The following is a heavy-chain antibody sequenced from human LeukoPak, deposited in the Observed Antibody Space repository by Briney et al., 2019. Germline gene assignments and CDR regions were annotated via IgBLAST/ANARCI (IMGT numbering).Heavy chain of an antibody. J-gene: IGHJ4*02. CDR1: GYSFTGYY. CDR2: INPNSGGT. D-gene: IGHD1-26*01. V-gene: IGHV1-2*02. CDR3: ARVSGSYEIDY. Sequence: ASVKVSCKASGYSFTGYYLHWVRQAPGQGLEWMGWINPNSGGTNYAQKFQGRVTMTRDTSISTAYMELSRLRSDDTAVYYCARVSGSYEIDYWGQGTLVTVSS.